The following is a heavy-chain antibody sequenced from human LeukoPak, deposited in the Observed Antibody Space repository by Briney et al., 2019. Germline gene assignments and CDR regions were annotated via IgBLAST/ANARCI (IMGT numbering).Heavy chain of an antibody. J-gene: IGHJ3*02. CDR2: IRSSSSYK. D-gene: IGHD2-21*02. CDR3: ARDCGGDCYVKDAFDI. V-gene: IGHV3-21*01. CDR1: GFTFSSYS. Sequence: GGSLRLSCAASGFTFSSYSMNWVRQAPGKGLEWVSSIRSSSSYKYYADSVKGRFTISRDNAKNSLYLQMNSLRAEDTAVYYCARDCGGDCYVKDAFDIWGQGTMVTVSS.